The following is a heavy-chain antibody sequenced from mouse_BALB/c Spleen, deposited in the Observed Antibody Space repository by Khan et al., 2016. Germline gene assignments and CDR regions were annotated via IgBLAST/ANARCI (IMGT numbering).Heavy chain of an antibody. CDR2: INTNTGEP. D-gene: IGHD1-1*01. Sequence: QIQLVQSGPELKKPGETVKISCKASGYTFTNYGMNWVKQAPGKGLKWMGWINTNTGEPTYAEEFKGRFAFSLETSASTAYLQINKLKNEDTATXFCAEDYFGSNWVAYWCLGTLVTVSA. J-gene: IGHJ3*01. CDR3: AEDYFGSNWVAY. CDR1: GYTFTNYG. V-gene: IGHV9-3*02.